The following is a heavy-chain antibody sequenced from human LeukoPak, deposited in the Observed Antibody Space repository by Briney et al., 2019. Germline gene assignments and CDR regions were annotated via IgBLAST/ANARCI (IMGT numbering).Heavy chain of an antibody. D-gene: IGHD3-3*01. V-gene: IGHV3-9*02. CDR3: ARSMVTIFGVVINPLDY. J-gene: IGHJ4*02. Sequence: GRSLRLSCAASGFTSDDYAMHWVRQAPGKGLEWVSGISWNSGSIGYADSVKGRFTISRDNAKNSLYLQMNSLRAEDTALYYCARSMVTIFGVVINPLDYWGQGTLVTVSS. CDR2: ISWNSGSI. CDR1: GFTSDDYA.